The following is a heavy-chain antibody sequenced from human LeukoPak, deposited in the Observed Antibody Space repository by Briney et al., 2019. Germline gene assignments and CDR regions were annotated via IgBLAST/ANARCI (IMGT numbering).Heavy chain of an antibody. CDR3: AKNNPGTRNQLGFSGFVI. D-gene: IGHD1-14*01. Sequence: PGGSLRLSCAASGFTFSSYSMNWVRQAPGKGLEWVSYISSSSSTIYYADSVKGRFTISRDNSRNTLYLQMNRLRAEDTAVYYCAKNNPGTRNQLGFSGFVIWGQGTMATVS. V-gene: IGHV3-48*01. J-gene: IGHJ3*02. CDR2: ISSSSSTI. CDR1: GFTFSSYS.